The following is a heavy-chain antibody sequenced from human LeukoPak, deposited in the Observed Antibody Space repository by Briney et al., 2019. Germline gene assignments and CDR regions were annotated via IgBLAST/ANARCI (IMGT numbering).Heavy chain of an antibody. V-gene: IGHV3-72*01. CDR2: TINKTDTYTT. Sequence: GGSLRLSCAASGFTFSDHNMDWVRQAPGMGLEWVGRTINKTDTYTTKYAASLEGRFSISRDDSKNLVYLQMNSLKTEDTAVYYCASPDNSGWYGYFRYWGQGTLVTVSS. J-gene: IGHJ1*01. CDR1: GFTFSDHN. CDR3: ASPDNSGWYGYFRY. D-gene: IGHD6-19*01.